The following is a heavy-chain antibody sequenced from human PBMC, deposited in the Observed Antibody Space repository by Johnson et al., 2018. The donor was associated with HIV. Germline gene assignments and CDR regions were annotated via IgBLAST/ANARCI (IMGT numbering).Heavy chain of an antibody. D-gene: IGHD3-22*01. CDR2: ISWNSGRQ. V-gene: IGHV3-9*01. Sequence: VQLVESGGGLVQPGRSLRLSCAASGFTFDDYAMHWVRQAPGKGLEWVSGISWNSGRQGYADSVKGRFTISRDNAKNSLYMEMNNLRAEDTALYYCARQHYYESSGQGGGLDIWGQGTMVTVSS. CDR3: ARQHYYESSGQGGGLDI. CDR1: GFTFDDYA. J-gene: IGHJ3*02.